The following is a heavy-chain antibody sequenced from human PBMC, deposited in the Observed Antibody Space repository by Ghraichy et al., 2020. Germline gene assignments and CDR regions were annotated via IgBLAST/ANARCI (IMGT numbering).Heavy chain of an antibody. CDR2: INSDGSST. J-gene: IGHJ6*02. CDR3: ARDAGGFYYDSSGYYRYYYYGMDV. Sequence: LSLTCAASGFTFSSYWMHWVRQAPGKGLVWVSRINSDGSSTSYADSVKGRFTISRDNAKNTLYLQMNSLRAEDTAVYYCARDAGGFYYDSSGYYRYYYYGMDVWGQGTTVTVSS. D-gene: IGHD3-22*01. CDR1: GFTFSSYW. V-gene: IGHV3-74*01.